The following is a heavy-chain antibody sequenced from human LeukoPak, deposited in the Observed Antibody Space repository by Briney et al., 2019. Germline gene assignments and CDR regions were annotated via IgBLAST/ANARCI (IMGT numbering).Heavy chain of an antibody. V-gene: IGHV3-53*04. J-gene: IGHJ4*02. CDR2: IYSGGST. D-gene: IGHD1-1*01. CDR3: AREYNDFDY. CDR1: GFTSSSYS. Sequence: GGSLRLSCAASGFTSSSYSMNWVRQAPGKGLEWVSVIYSGGSTYYADSVKGRFTISRHNSKNTLYLQMNSLRAEDTAVYYCAREYNDFDYWGQGTLVTVSS.